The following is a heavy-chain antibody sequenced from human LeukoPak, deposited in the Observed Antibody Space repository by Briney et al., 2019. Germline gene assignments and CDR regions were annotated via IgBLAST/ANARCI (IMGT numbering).Heavy chain of an antibody. CDR1: GYSFTSYW. Sequence: GESLKISCKSSGYSFTSYWIGWVRQMPGKGLEWMGIIYPGDSDTRCSPSFQGQVTISADKSISTAYLQWSSLKASDTAMYYCARRLICSSTSCYYGDAFDIWGQGTMVTVSS. V-gene: IGHV5-51*01. D-gene: IGHD2-2*01. CDR2: IYPGDSDT. J-gene: IGHJ3*02. CDR3: ARRLICSSTSCYYGDAFDI.